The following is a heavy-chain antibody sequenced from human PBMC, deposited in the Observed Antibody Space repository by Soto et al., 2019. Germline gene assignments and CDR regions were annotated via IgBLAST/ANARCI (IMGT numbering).Heavy chain of an antibody. CDR1: GFTFSSYA. V-gene: IGHV3-30*14. CDR2: ILYDGSNQ. J-gene: IGHJ4*02. D-gene: IGHD5-18*01. Sequence: GSLRLSCAASGFTFSSYAMHWVRQASGKGLEEVAVILYDGSNQYYADSVKGRFTISRDNSKNTLYLQMNSLRAEDTAVYYCARHGYNYGGGYFDYWGQGTLVTVSS. CDR3: ARHGYNYGGGYFDY.